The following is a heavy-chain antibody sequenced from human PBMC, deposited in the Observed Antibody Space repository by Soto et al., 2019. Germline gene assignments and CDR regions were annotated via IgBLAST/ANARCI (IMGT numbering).Heavy chain of an antibody. D-gene: IGHD2-15*01. CDR1: GGTFSSDS. Sequence: QVQLVQSGAEVKKPGSSVKVSCKASGGTFSSDSFSWVRQAPGQGLEWMGGIIPMFDTPIYAQKFQDRVTITADTSTGTAYMQLSSVRSGDTAVYYCARPGGLDRDFNYWGQGSLVTVSS. V-gene: IGHV1-69*14. CDR3: ARPGGLDRDFNY. CDR2: IIPMFDTP. J-gene: IGHJ4*02.